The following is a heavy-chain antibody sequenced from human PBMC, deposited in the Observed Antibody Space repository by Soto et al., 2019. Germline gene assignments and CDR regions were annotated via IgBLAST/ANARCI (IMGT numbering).Heavy chain of an antibody. Sequence: EVQLVESGGGLVQPGGSLRLSCAASGFTVSSNYMSWVRQAPGKGLEWVSVIYSGGSTYYADSVKGRFTISRHNSKNTLYLQMNSLRAEDTGVYYCARDVGGYDSSGYQWGQGTLVTVSS. CDR1: GFTVSSNY. V-gene: IGHV3-53*04. J-gene: IGHJ4*02. CDR3: ARDVGGYDSSGYQ. CDR2: IYSGGST. D-gene: IGHD3-22*01.